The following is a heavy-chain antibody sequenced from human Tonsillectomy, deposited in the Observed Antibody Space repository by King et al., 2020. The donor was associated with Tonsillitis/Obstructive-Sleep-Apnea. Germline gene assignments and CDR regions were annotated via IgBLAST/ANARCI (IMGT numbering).Heavy chain of an antibody. CDR2: IYYSGST. CDR1: GGSTSSGGYY. V-gene: IGHV4-31*01. CDR3: ARLVAAAGSSWFDP. Sequence: QLQESGPGLVKPSQTLSLTCTVSGGSTSSGGYYWSWIRQHPGKGLEWIGYIYYSGSTYYNPSLKSLVTISVDTSKNQFSLKLSSVTAADTAVHFCARLVAAAGSSWFDPWGQGTLVTVSS. D-gene: IGHD6-13*01. J-gene: IGHJ5*02.